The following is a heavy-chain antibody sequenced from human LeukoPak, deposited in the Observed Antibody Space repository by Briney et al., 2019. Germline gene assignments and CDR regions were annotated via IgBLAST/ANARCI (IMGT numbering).Heavy chain of an antibody. CDR2: IYYSGST. Sequence: SETLSLTCTVSGGSISSSGYYWGWIRQPPGKGLEWIASIYYSGSTYYNPSLKSRVTISVDTSKNQLSLKLSSVTAADTAVYYCARSRRATVTPDYWGQGTLVTVSS. D-gene: IGHD4-11*01. V-gene: IGHV4-39*01. CDR3: ARSRRATVTPDY. CDR1: GGSISSSGYY. J-gene: IGHJ4*02.